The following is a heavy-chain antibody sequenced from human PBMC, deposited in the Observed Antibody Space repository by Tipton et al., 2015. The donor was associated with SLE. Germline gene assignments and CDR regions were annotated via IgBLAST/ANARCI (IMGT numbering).Heavy chain of an antibody. J-gene: IGHJ2*01. Sequence: SLRLSCAGSGFIISSYWMAWVCQAPGKGLEWVANIKQDGSEKYYVGSVKGRFTVSRDNAENSLYLQMNNLRAEDTALYYCARDTTYKLDLWGRGTLVTVSS. CDR3: ARDTTYKLDL. CDR1: GFIISSYW. CDR2: IKQDGSEK. V-gene: IGHV3-7*01. D-gene: IGHD1-1*01.